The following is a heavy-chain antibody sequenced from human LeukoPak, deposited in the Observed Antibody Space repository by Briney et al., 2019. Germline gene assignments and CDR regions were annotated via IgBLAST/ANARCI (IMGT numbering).Heavy chain of an antibody. Sequence: SETLSLTCTVSGGSISSSSYYWGWIRQPPGKGLEWIVSIYYSGSTYYNPSRKSRVTISVNTSKNQFSLKLSSVTAADTAVYYCARVVLRFFDFDPWGQGTLVTVSS. V-gene: IGHV4-39*07. J-gene: IGHJ5*02. D-gene: IGHD3-3*01. CDR3: ARVVLRFFDFDP. CDR1: GGSISSSSYY. CDR2: IYYSGST.